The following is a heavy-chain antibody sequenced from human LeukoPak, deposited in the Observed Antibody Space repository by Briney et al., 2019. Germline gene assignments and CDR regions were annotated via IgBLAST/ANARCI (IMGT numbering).Heavy chain of an antibody. CDR1: GYTFSDYF. V-gene: IGHV1-2*02. CDR2: INPKTGGT. Sequence: ASVKVSCKASGYTFSDYFMHWVRQAPGQGLEWMGWINPKTGGTTYAQKFQGRVTMTRDMSTTTAYMDLGRLRSDDTAVYYCTRAYEYGWFDPWGQGTLVTVSS. CDR3: TRAYEYGWFDP. J-gene: IGHJ5*02. D-gene: IGHD3-10*01.